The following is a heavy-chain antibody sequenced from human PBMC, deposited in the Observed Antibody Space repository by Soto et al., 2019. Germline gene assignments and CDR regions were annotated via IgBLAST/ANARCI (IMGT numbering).Heavy chain of an antibody. CDR1: GYPLTSEP. D-gene: IGHD3-22*01. CDR2: INAGNGDT. J-gene: IGHJ4*02. CDR3: VRDWTHYDSRGPGDY. V-gene: IGHV1-3*01. Sequence: GSVEVFFKASGYPLTSEPMHLVRQAPGQGLEWMGWINAGNGDTKYSQKFQGRVTITRYTSAITAYMELSSLRSEDTAVYYCVRDWTHYDSRGPGDYWGQGTMVTVSS.